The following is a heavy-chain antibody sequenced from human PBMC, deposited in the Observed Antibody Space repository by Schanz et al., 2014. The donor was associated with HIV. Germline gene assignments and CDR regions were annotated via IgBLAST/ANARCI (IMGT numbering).Heavy chain of an antibody. CDR3: ARAKWPPRSRHFDF. CDR1: GDSISSGGYY. Sequence: QVQLQESGPGLVKPSQTLSLTCTVSGDSISSGGYYWTWIRQSPGKGLEGIAEVNHSGDTNYNPSLKSRVPIPVDPSKNQSSLNLDSVTAADTAVYYCARAKWPPRSRHFDFWGQGNLVTVSS. D-gene: IGHD6-13*01. V-gene: IGHV4-31*03. J-gene: IGHJ4*02. CDR2: VNHSGDT.